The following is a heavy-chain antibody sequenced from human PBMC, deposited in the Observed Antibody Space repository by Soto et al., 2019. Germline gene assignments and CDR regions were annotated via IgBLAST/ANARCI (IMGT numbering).Heavy chain of an antibody. J-gene: IGHJ6*01. CDR2: ISGSGGST. Sequence: GGSLRLSCAASGFTFSSYAMSWVRQAPGKGLEWVSAISGSGGSTYYADSVKGRFTISTDNSNNTLYLQMNRLRVEDKAVYYCAKDRVRIFWTNGRCPLPYYGMDVWGQGTTVTVSS. D-gene: IGHD2-8*01. CDR1: GFTFSSYA. V-gene: IGHV3-23*01. CDR3: AKDRVRIFWTNGRCPLPYYGMDV.